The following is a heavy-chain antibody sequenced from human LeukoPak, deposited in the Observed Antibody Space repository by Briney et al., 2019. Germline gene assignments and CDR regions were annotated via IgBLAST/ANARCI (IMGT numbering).Heavy chain of an antibody. V-gene: IGHV3-48*04. CDR1: GFPFPTYN. CDR2: ISGSSDNI. Sequence: PGGSLRLSCASSGFPFPTYNMVWVRQAPGKGLECISYISGSSDNIWYADSVKGRFTISRDNAKNSLYLQMNSLRAEDTAVYYCARGIVWFGEVGHDYWGQGTLVTVSS. D-gene: IGHD3-10*01. J-gene: IGHJ4*02. CDR3: ARGIVWFGEVGHDY.